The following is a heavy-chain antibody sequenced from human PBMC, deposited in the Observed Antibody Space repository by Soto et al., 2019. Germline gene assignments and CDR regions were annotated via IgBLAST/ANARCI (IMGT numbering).Heavy chain of an antibody. D-gene: IGHD6-13*01. CDR2: ISWNSGSI. CDR3: AKDLSSSWSLFDY. Sequence: EVQLVESGGGLVQPGRSLRLSCAASGFTFDDYVMHWVRQAPGKGLEWVSGISWNSGSIGYADSVKGRFTISRDNAKNSLYLQMNSLRAEDTALYYCAKDLSSSWSLFDYWGQGTLVTVSS. CDR1: GFTFDDYV. V-gene: IGHV3-9*01. J-gene: IGHJ4*02.